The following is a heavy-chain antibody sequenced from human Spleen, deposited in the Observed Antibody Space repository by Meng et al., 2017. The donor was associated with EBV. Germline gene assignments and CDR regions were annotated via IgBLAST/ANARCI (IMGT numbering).Heavy chain of an antibody. J-gene: IGHJ4*02. V-gene: IGHV4-34*01. Sequence: VQLQQWGAGLLKPSETLSLTCAVYGGSFSGYYWSWIRQPPGKGLEWIGEINHSGSTNYNPSLKSRVTISVDTSKNQLSLKLSSVTAADTAVYYCARGARPDYWGQGTLVTVSS. CDR1: GGSFSGYY. D-gene: IGHD6-6*01. CDR2: INHSGST. CDR3: ARGARPDY.